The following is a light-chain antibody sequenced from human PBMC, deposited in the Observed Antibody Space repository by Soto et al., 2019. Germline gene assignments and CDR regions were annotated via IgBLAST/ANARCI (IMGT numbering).Light chain of an antibody. CDR1: SSNIGSNY. J-gene: IGLJ2*01. V-gene: IGLV1-47*01. Sequence: QSVLTQPPSASGTPGQRVTISCSGSSSNIGSNYVYWYQQIPGTAPKLLIYRNNQRPSGVPDRFSGSKSGTSASLAISGLRSEDAADYYCAAWDDSLSGPKVVFGGGTKLTVL. CDR3: AAWDDSLSGPKVV. CDR2: RNN.